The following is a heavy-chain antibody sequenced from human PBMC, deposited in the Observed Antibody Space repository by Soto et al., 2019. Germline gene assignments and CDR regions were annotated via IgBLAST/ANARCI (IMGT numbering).Heavy chain of an antibody. J-gene: IGHJ3*02. D-gene: IGHD2-15*01. CDR3: ARRSPSWAFDI. CDR2: VSGSGSST. CDR1: GFTFSNYA. V-gene: IGHV3-23*01. Sequence: GGSLRLSCAASGFTFSNYAMNWVRQAPGKGLEWVSVVSGSGSSTYYADSVKGRFTISRDNSKNTLYLQMNSLRVEDTAVYYCARRSPSWAFDIWGQGTMVTVSS.